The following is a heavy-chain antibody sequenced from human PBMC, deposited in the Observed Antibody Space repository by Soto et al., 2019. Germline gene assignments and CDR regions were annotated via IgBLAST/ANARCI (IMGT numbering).Heavy chain of an antibody. Sequence: SVKVSCKASGGTFSSYTISWVRQAPGQGLEWMGRIIPILGIANYAQKFQGRVTITADKSTSTAYMELSSLRSEDTAVYYCARDDPGDISIVVVPAAYNWFDPWGQGTLVTVSS. V-gene: IGHV1-69*04. CDR2: IIPILGIA. CDR3: ARDDPGDISIVVVPAAYNWFDP. J-gene: IGHJ5*02. CDR1: GGTFSSYT. D-gene: IGHD2-2*01.